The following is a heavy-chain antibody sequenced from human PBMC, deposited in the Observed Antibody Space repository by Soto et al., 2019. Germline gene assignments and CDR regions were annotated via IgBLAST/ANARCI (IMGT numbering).Heavy chain of an antibody. CDR1: GFTFSSYA. J-gene: IGHJ6*02. Sequence: GGSLRLSCAASGFTFSSYAMSWVRQAPGKGLEWVSTISRSGDTTYYADSVKGRFTVSRDNSKNALYLQLNSLRAEDTAVYYCARPFPDNTYYYYGMDVWGRGTTVTVSS. CDR2: ISRSGDTT. CDR3: ARPFPDNTYYYYGMDV. D-gene: IGHD1-1*01. V-gene: IGHV3-23*01.